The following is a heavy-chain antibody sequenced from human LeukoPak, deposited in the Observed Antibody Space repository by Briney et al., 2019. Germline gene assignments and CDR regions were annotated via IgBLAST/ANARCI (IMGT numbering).Heavy chain of an antibody. V-gene: IGHV1-46*01. CDR3: ASLKNYYDSSGYLVTDAFDI. CDR1: GYSFTSYY. CDR2: INPSGSSA. D-gene: IGHD3-22*01. Sequence: EASVKVSCKASGYSFTSYYMHWVRQAPGQGLEWMGFINPSGSSAAYAQKFQGRLTMTRDMFTSTAYMELRSLKSDDTAVYYCASLKNYYDSSGYLVTDAFDIWGQGTMVTVSS. J-gene: IGHJ3*02.